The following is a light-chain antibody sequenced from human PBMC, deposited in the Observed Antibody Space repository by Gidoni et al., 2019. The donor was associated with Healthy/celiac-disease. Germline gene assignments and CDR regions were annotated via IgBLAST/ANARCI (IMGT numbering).Light chain of an antibody. CDR1: QGISNY. V-gene: IGKV1-27*01. Sequence: DIQITQSPSSLSASVGDRVTITCRASQGISNYLAWYQQKPGKVPKLLIYAASTLQSGVPSRFSGSGSGTDFTLTISSLQPEDVATYYCQKYNSAPPFTFXPXTKVDIK. CDR2: AAS. CDR3: QKYNSAPPFT. J-gene: IGKJ3*01.